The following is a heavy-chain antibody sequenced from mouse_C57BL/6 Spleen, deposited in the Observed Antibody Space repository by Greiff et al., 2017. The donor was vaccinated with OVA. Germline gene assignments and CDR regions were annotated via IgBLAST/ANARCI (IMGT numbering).Heavy chain of an antibody. D-gene: IGHD1-1*01. CDR3: ARNHGTTVEGYYAMDY. CDR2: IWTGGGT. J-gene: IGHJ4*01. CDR1: GFSLTSYA. Sequence: VMLVESGPGLVAPSQRLSITCTVSGFSLTSYAISWVRQPPGKGLEWLGVIWTGGGTNYNSALKSRLSISKDNSKSQVFLKMNSLQTDDTARYYCARNHGTTVEGYYAMDYWGQGTSVTVSS. V-gene: IGHV2-9-1*01.